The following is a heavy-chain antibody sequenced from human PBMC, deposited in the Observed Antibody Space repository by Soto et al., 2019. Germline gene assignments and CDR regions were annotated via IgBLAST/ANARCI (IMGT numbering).Heavy chain of an antibody. CDR2: ISSSSSYI. J-gene: IGHJ6*02. CDR3: ARDGLSVAGKTYYYYGMDV. D-gene: IGHD6-19*01. V-gene: IGHV3-21*01. CDR1: GFTFSSYS. Sequence: PGGSLRLSCAASGFTFSSYSMNWVRQAPGKGLEWVSSISSSSSYIYYADSVKGRFTISRDNAKNSLYLQMHSLRAEDTAVYYCARDGLSVAGKTYYYYGMDVWGQGTTVTVSS.